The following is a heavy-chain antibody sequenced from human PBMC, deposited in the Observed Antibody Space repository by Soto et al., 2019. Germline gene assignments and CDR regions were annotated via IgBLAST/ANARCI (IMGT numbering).Heavy chain of an antibody. CDR2: ISPYSGYT. D-gene: IGHD2-2*01. Sequence: QVQLVQSGAEVKKPGASVKVSCKGLGYNFIKYGINWVRQAPGQGLEWMGWISPYSGYTHSAQKFQGRLTLTTDTAATTAHMELRSLRSADTALYYCTREDIVVIPAAQPSHFDSWGQGPLVTVSS. V-gene: IGHV1-18*01. J-gene: IGHJ4*02. CDR1: GYNFIKYG. CDR3: TREDIVVIPAAQPSHFDS.